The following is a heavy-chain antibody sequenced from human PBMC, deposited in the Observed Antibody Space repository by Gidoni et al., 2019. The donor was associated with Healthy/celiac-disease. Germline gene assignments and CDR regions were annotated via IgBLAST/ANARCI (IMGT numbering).Heavy chain of an antibody. CDR3: AKEGDYYDSSGYS. CDR2: ISWDGGRT. CDR1: GFTFDDYT. V-gene: IGHV3-43*01. D-gene: IGHD3-22*01. J-gene: IGHJ4*02. Sequence: EVQLVESGGVVVQPGGSLCLSCAASGFTFDDYTMPWVSQAPGKGMEWVSLISWDGGRTYYADSVKGRFTISRDNSKNSLYLQMNIQRTEDTALYYCAKEGDYYDSSGYSWGQGTLVTVSS.